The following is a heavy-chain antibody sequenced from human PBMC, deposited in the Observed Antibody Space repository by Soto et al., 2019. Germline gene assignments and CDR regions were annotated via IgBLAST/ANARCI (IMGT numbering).Heavy chain of an antibody. Sequence: GSLRLSCAASGFTFSSYWMSWVRQAPGKGLEWVANIKQDGSEKYYVDSVKGRFTISRDNAKNSLYLQMNSLRAEDTAVYYCARETAMVYSYYYGMDVWGQGTTVTVSS. CDR1: GFTFSSYW. CDR2: IKQDGSEK. D-gene: IGHD5-18*01. J-gene: IGHJ6*02. CDR3: ARETAMVYSYYYGMDV. V-gene: IGHV3-7*03.